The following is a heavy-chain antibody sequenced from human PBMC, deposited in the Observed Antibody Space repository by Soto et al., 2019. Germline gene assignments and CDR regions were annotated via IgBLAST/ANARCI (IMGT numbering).Heavy chain of an antibody. CDR3: ARDLADIVVVPAAIGVHYYYGMDV. D-gene: IGHD2-2*01. J-gene: IGHJ6*02. CDR2: ISYDGSNK. CDR1: GFTFSSYA. V-gene: IGHV3-30-3*01. Sequence: QVQLVESGGGVVQPGRSLRLSCAASGFTFSSYAMHWVRQAPGKGLEWVAVISYDGSNKYYADSVKGRFTISRDNSKNTLYLQMNSLRPEDTAVYYCARDLADIVVVPAAIGVHYYYGMDVWGQGTTVTVSS.